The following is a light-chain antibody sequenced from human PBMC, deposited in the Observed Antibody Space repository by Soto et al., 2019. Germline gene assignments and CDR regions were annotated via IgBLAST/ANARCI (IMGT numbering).Light chain of an antibody. CDR2: GSS. CDR3: QQYNSWPPIT. Sequence: MRQSPATLSVSPGEGVTLSCRASESVRSKVAWYQQKPGQAPRLLIYGSSTRATGIPDRFRGSGSGTEYTLTISSLQSEDFAVYYCQQYNSWPPITFGQGTRLEI. V-gene: IGKV3-15*01. CDR1: ESVRSK. J-gene: IGKJ5*01.